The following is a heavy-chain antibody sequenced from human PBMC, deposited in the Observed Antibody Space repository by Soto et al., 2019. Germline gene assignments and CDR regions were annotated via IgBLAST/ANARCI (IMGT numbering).Heavy chain of an antibody. J-gene: IGHJ4*02. CDR2: SSYVGRET. CDR3: ARDSGGPILNFDS. Sequence: GRSLRLSCAASDFDFSSYGIHCVRQAAGKGLEWVAASSYVGRETFYADSAKGRFTVSKEMSKNTAFLQMNALRHEDTAVYFCARDSGGPILNFDSWGQGTPVTVSS. CDR1: DFDFSSYG. V-gene: IGHV3-30*03. D-gene: IGHD3-10*01.